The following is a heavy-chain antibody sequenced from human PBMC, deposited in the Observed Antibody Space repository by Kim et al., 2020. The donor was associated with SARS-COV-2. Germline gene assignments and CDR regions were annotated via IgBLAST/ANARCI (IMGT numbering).Heavy chain of an antibody. CDR2: ISYDGSNK. CDR1: GFTFSSYA. Sequence: GGSLRLSCAASGFTFSSYAMHWVRQAPGKGLEWVAVISYDGSNKYYADSVKGRFTISRDNSKNTLYLQMNSLRAEDTAVYYCARDRELSHSSWY. D-gene: IGHD6-13*01. CDR3: ARDRELSHSSWY. V-gene: IGHV3-30*04. J-gene: IGHJ2*01.